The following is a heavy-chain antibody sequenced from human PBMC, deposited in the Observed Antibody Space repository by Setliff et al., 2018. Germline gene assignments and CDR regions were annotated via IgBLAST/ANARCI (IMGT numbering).Heavy chain of an antibody. CDR3: ARRETYYNFWSGYYAY. J-gene: IGHJ4*02. CDR1: GGSISSSSYY. CDR2: IYYSGST. Sequence: SETLSLTCTVSGGSISSSSYYWGWIRQPPGKGLEWIGSIYYSGSTYYNPSLKSRVTIPVDTSKNQFSLKLSSVTAADTAVHYCARRETYYNFWSGYYAYWGQGTLVTVSS. V-gene: IGHV4-39*07. D-gene: IGHD3-3*01.